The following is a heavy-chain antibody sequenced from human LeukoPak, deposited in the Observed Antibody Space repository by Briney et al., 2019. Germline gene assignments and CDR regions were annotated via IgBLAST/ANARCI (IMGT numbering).Heavy chain of an antibody. CDR3: ARISGSYVFDY. CDR2: ISSSSYR. D-gene: IGHD1-26*01. V-gene: IGHV3-11*03. J-gene: IGHJ4*02. Sequence: PGGSLRLSCAASGFTFSDYYMSWIRQAPWKELEWVSYISSSSYRSHADSVKGRFTISRDNAKNSLYLQMNSLRAEDTAVYYCARISGSYVFDYWGQGTLVTVSS. CDR1: GFTFSDYY.